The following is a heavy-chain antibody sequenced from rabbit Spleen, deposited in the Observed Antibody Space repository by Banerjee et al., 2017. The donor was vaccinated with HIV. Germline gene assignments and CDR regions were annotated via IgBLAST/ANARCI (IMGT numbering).Heavy chain of an antibody. Sequence: EESGGDLVEPEGSLTLTCTASGFTFSTYWICWVRQAPGKGLEWIACISIGDDTYYASWVNGRFTISKTSSTTVTLQMTSLTAADTATYLCAENGINGVYPYYFDLWGPGTLVTVS. V-gene: IGHV1S45*01. J-gene: IGHJ4*01. D-gene: IGHD2-1*01. CDR3: AENGINGVYPYYFDL. CDR2: ISIGDDT. CDR1: GFTFSTYW.